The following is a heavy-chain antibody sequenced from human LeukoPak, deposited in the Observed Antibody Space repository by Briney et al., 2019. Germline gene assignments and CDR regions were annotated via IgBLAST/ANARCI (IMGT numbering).Heavy chain of an antibody. CDR1: GFTFSSYG. CDR2: IRYDGSNK. D-gene: IGHD5-18*01. Sequence: GGSLRLSCAAPGFTFSSYGMHWVRQAPGKGLEWVAFIRYDGSNKYYADSVKGRFTISRDNSKNTLYLQMNSLRAEDTAVYYCAKVRGIQLWNIDYWGQGTLVTVSS. J-gene: IGHJ4*02. V-gene: IGHV3-30*02. CDR3: AKVRGIQLWNIDY.